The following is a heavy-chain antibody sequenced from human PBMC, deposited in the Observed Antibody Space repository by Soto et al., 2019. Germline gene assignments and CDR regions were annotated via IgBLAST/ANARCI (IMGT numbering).Heavy chain of an antibody. J-gene: IGHJ5*02. CDR1: GGSISSGYYY. CDR3: ARTYYDFWSGYYNWFDP. V-gene: IGHV4-30-4*01. Sequence: SETLSLTCTVSGGSISSGYYYWSWIRQPPGKGLEWIGYIYYSGSTYYNPSLKSRVTISVDTSKNQFSLKLSSVTAADTAVYYCARTYYDFWSGYYNWFDPWGQGTLVTVSS. CDR2: IYYSGST. D-gene: IGHD3-3*01.